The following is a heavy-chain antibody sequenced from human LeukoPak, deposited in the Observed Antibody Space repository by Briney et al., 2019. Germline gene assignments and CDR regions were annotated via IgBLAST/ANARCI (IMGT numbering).Heavy chain of an antibody. V-gene: IGHV3-11*05. D-gene: IGHD5-24*01. CDR2: ISSSSSYT. J-gene: IGHJ4*02. Sequence: GGSLRLSCAASGFTFSDYYTSWSRQAPGKGLEWVSYISSSSSYTNYADSVKGRFTISRDNAKNSLYLQMNSLRAEDTAVYYCARDRDGYNPDYWGQGTLVTVSS. CDR1: GFTFSDYY. CDR3: ARDRDGYNPDY.